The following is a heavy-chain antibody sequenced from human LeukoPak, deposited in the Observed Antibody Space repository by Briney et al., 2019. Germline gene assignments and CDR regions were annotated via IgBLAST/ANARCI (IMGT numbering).Heavy chain of an antibody. Sequence: GASVKVSCKASGYTFTSYGISWVRQAPGRGLEWMGWISAYNGNTNYAQKLQGRVTMTTDTSTSTAYMELRSLRSDDTAVYYCARDRTRSYDSSGRFGYWGQGTLVTVSS. D-gene: IGHD3-22*01. CDR3: ARDRTRSYDSSGRFGY. V-gene: IGHV1-18*01. CDR1: GYTFTSYG. CDR2: ISAYNGNT. J-gene: IGHJ4*02.